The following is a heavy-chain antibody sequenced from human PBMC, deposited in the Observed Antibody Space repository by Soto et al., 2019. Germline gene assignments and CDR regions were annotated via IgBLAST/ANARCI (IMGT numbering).Heavy chain of an antibody. J-gene: IGHJ6*02. V-gene: IGHV1-69*12. CDR2: IMPIFRTP. CDR3: ARDNYRPQLGGNYYYILDV. Sequence: QGQLEQSGAEVKKPGSSVKVSCKASGGTFRNSAIRWVLQAPGQGLEWLGGIMPIFRTPDYSQKFQGRVTVTADESTSTAYMELRGLRSDDTDVYYCARDNYRPQLGGNYYYILDVWGQGTTVTVSS. CDR1: GGTFRNSA. D-gene: IGHD4-4*01.